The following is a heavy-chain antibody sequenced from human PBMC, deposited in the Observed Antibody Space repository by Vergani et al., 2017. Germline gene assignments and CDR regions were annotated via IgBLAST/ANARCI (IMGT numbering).Heavy chain of an antibody. V-gene: IGHV3-30*18. J-gene: IGHJ4*02. CDR1: GFTFSSSG. Sequence: QVQLVESGGGVVQPGRSLRLSCAASGFTFSSSGMHWVRQAPGKGLEWVAVISYDGSNKYYVDSVKGRFTISRDNSKNTLYLQMNSLRVEDTAVYYCAKLYGDLDYGGQGTLVTVSS. CDR2: ISYDGSNK. D-gene: IGHD4-17*01. CDR3: AKLYGDLDY.